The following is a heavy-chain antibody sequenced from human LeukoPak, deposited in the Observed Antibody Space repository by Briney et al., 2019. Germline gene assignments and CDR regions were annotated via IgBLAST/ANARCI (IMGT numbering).Heavy chain of an antibody. CDR3: TRGGYGPGSHYRF. CDR2: INHSGEI. CDR1: GGSFSGYF. D-gene: IGHD3-10*01. Sequence: AETLSLTCAFYGGSFSGYFWTWIRQSPGKGLEWIGEINHSGEIDYNTSLKSRVTISVDTSKNQFSLKLSSVIAADAAVYYCTRGGYGPGSHYRFWGQATLVTVSS. J-gene: IGHJ4*02. V-gene: IGHV4-34*01.